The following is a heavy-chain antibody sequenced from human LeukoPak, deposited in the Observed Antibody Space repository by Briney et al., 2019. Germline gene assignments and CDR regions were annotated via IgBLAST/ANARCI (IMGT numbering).Heavy chain of an antibody. CDR3: ARAPERRYCSSTSCPNFDY. CDR1: GGTFSSYA. Sequence: GASVKVSCKASGGTFSSYAISWVRQAPGQGLEWMGGIIPIFGTANYAQKFQGRVTMTTDTSTSTAYMELRSLRSDDTAVYYCARAPERRYCSSTSCPNFDYWGQGTLVTVSS. J-gene: IGHJ4*02. CDR2: IIPIFGTA. V-gene: IGHV1-69*05. D-gene: IGHD2-2*01.